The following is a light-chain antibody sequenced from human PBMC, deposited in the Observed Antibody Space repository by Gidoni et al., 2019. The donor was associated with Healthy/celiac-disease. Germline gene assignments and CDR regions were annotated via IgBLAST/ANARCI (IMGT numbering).Light chain of an antibody. Sequence: DIQMTQSPSTLSASVGDRVTITCRASQSISSWLAWYQQKPGVPSRFSGSGSGTEFTLTISSLQPDDFATYYCQQYNSYSTFGQXTKVEIK. J-gene: IGKJ1*01. V-gene: IGKV1-5*01. CDR3: QQYNSYST. CDR1: QSISSW.